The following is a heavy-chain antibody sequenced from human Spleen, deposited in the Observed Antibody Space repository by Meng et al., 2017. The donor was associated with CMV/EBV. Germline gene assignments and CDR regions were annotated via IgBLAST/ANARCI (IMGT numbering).Heavy chain of an antibody. V-gene: IGHV3-11*01. J-gene: IGHJ4*02. D-gene: IGHD6-6*01. CDR3: ARLEGTVAAFDY. CDR1: GFRFGDNA. CDR2: IGGSATTM. Sequence: GGSLRLSCAASGFRFGDNAMAWIRQAPGKGPEWVSYIGGSATTMDYSDSVKGRFVISRDNAQNSLYLQMNSLRDEDMAVYYCARLEGTVAAFDYWGQGTLVTVSS.